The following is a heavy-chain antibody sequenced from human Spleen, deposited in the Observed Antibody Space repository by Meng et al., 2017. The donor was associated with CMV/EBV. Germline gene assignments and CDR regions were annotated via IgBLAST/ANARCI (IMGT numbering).Heavy chain of an antibody. J-gene: IGHJ3*01. V-gene: IGHV4-59*03. D-gene: IGHD3-3*02. Sequence: SETLSLTCTVSSGSISGFYWNWIRQSPGRGLEWIGDIFSSGGIDYSPSLHGRVTISMDASKNQFSLRLNSLTAADTAVYFCARGTIFGVIFKGLGPFDLWGQGTLVTVSS. CDR3: ARGTIFGVIFKGLGPFDL. CDR2: IFSSGGI. CDR1: SGSISGFY.